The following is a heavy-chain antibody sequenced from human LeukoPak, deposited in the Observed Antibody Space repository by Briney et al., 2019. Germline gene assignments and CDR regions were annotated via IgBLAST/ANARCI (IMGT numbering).Heavy chain of an antibody. Sequence: ASVKVSCKASGYTFTGYSINWVRQAPGQGLEWMGWINPNTGDTNYAQKFQGRVTMTRDTSIGTAYMELSRLRSDDTAMYYCARGYYDRSGYYWGQGTLVTVSS. CDR3: ARGYYDRSGYY. V-gene: IGHV1-2*02. J-gene: IGHJ4*02. CDR2: INPNTGDT. CDR1: GYTFTGYS. D-gene: IGHD3-22*01.